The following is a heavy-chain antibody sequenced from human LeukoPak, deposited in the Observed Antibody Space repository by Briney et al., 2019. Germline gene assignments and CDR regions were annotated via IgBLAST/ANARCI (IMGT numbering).Heavy chain of an antibody. J-gene: IGHJ1*01. Sequence: GGSLRLSCVASGFTFSSHWMSWVRQAPGKGLEWLANLNQDASASYYVDSVKGRFTISRNNAENSLYLQMSNLRAEDTAVYYCATSADSPGNSWGQGTLITVSS. D-gene: IGHD1-7*01. CDR3: ATSADSPGNS. CDR1: GFTFSSHW. V-gene: IGHV3-7*01. CDR2: LNQDASAS.